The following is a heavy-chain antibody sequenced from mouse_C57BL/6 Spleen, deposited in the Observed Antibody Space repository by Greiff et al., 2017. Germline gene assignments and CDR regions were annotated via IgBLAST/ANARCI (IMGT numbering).Heavy chain of an antibody. CDR3: ARASYDGGYFDY. J-gene: IGHJ2*01. CDR2: ISYDGSN. Sequence: EVQLQESGPGLVKPSQSLPLTCSVTGYSITSGYYWNWIRQFPGNKLEWMGYISYDGSNNYNPSLKNRISITRDTSKNQFFLKLNSVTTEDTATYYCARASYDGGYFDYWGQGTTLTVSS. D-gene: IGHD2-3*01. CDR1: GYSITSGYY. V-gene: IGHV3-6*01.